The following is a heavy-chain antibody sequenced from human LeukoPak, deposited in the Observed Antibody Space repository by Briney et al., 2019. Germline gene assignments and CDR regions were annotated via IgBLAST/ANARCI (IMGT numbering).Heavy chain of an antibody. J-gene: IGHJ4*02. CDR2: ITAGDGAT. CDR1: GFNFKTYT. D-gene: IGHD1-1*01. Sequence: GGSLRLSCAASGFNFKTYTLTWVRQAPGKRPEWLSSITAGDGATYYADSVRGRFTISRDYSRNTVYLHLSGLRTEDTAVYYCARGRSTDAISEFWGQGTLVAVSS. V-gene: IGHV3-23*01. CDR3: ARGRSTDAISEF.